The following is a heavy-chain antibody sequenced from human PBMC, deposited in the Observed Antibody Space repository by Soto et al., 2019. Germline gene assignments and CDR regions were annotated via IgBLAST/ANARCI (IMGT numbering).Heavy chain of an antibody. Sequence: QVQLVQSGAEVKKPGASVKVSCKASGYIFTNYAMHWVRQAPGQRLEWMGWINAANGNTKYSQKFQGRVTITTDTSASTAYMELSSLRSEDTAVYYCARAPYGSGXYSSDYFDYWGQGTLVTVSS. CDR3: ARAPYGSGXYSSDYFDY. CDR2: INAANGNT. J-gene: IGHJ4*02. V-gene: IGHV1-3*01. D-gene: IGHD3-10*01. CDR1: GYIFTNYA.